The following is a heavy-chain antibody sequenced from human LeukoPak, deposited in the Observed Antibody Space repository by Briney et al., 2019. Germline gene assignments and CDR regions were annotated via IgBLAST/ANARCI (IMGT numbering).Heavy chain of an antibody. Sequence: SETLSLTCAVYGGSFSGYYWSWIRQPPGKGLEWIGEINHSGSTNYNPSLKSRVTISVDTSKNQFSLKLSFVTAADTAVYYCARGRREGDNGADWWFDPWGQGTLVTVSS. D-gene: IGHD2-8*01. CDR3: ARGRREGDNGADWWFDP. V-gene: IGHV4-34*01. CDR2: INHSGST. CDR1: GGSFSGYY. J-gene: IGHJ5*02.